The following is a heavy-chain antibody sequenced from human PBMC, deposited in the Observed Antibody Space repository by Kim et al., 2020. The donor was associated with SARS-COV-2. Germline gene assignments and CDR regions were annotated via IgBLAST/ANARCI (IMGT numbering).Heavy chain of an antibody. V-gene: IGHV2-70*01. D-gene: IGHD5-12*01. Sequence: YSTSLKTRLTISKDTSKNQVVLTMTNMDPVDTATYYCAGGDGYNPYYFDYWGQGTLVTVSS. CDR3: AGGDGYNPYYFDY. J-gene: IGHJ4*02.